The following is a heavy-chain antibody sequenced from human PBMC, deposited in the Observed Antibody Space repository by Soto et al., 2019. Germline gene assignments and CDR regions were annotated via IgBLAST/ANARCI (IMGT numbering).Heavy chain of an antibody. J-gene: IGHJ6*02. D-gene: IGHD6-13*01. Sequence: QVQLVQSGAAVKKPGSSVKVSCKASGGTFSSYAISWVRQAPGQGLEWMGGIIPIFGTANYAQKFQGRVTITADESTSTAYMELSSLRSEDTAVYYCARPGIAARGYYYYGMDVWGQGTTVTVSS. CDR1: GGTFSSYA. CDR3: ARPGIAARGYYYYGMDV. CDR2: IIPIFGTA. V-gene: IGHV1-69*12.